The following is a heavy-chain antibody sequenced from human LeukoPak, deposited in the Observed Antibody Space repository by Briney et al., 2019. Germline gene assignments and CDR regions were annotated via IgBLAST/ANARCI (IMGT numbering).Heavy chain of an antibody. V-gene: IGHV3-30*18. Sequence: GGSLRLSCAAAGFNFSNNGIHWVRQAPGKGLEWVAVISFDGSNKYYADSVKGRFTISRDNSKNTLYLQMNSLRAEDTAVYYCAKDQYDRSGVFDYWGQGTLATVSA. CDR3: AKDQYDRSGVFDY. CDR1: GFNFSNNG. J-gene: IGHJ4*02. D-gene: IGHD3-22*01. CDR2: ISFDGSNK.